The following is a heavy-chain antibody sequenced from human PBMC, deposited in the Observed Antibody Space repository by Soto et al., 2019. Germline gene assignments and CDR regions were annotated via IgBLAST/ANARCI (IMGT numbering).Heavy chain of an antibody. CDR3: AQASGWFGEFDA. CDR2: ISGSGGST. Sequence: EVQLLESGGGLVQPGGSLRLSCAASGFTFSSYAMSWVRQAPGKGVEWVSAISGSGGSTYYADSVKGRFTISRDNPKNTLERQMNGLRAEDTAVYYCAQASGWFGEFDAWGQGTLVTVSS. D-gene: IGHD3-10*01. J-gene: IGHJ5*02. V-gene: IGHV3-23*01. CDR1: GFTFSSYA.